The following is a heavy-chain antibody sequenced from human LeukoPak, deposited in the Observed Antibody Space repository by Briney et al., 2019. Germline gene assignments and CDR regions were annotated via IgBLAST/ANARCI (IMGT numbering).Heavy chain of an antibody. CDR2: IYHSGNT. CDR1: DFSISSGYY. CDR3: ARDKYYGSGNYGKYNWFDP. V-gene: IGHV4-38-2*02. D-gene: IGHD3-10*01. J-gene: IGHJ5*02. Sequence: SETLSLTCTVSDFSISSGYYWGWVRQPPGKGLEWIGNIYHSGNTYYNPSLKSRVTISVDTSKNQFSLKLSSVTAADTAVYYCARDKYYGSGNYGKYNWFDPWGQGALVTVSS.